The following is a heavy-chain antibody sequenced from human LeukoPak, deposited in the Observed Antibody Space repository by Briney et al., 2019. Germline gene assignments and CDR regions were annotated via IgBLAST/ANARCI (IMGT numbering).Heavy chain of an antibody. V-gene: IGHV3-23*01. D-gene: IGHD1-26*01. CDR2: ISGSGGST. J-gene: IGHJ5*02. CDR1: GFTFSSYA. Sequence: PGGSLRLSCAASGFTFSSYAMSWVRHAPGKGLEWVSAISGSGGSTYYADSVKGRFTISRDNSKNTLYLQMNSLRAEDTAECGCAKGFRSYPNWFDPWGQGTLVTVSS. CDR3: AKGFRSYPNWFDP.